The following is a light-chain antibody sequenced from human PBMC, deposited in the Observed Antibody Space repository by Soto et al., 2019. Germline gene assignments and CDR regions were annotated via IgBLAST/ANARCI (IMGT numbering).Light chain of an antibody. V-gene: IGLV2-8*01. CDR1: SSDVGNYNY. Sequence: QSVLTQPPSASGSPGQSVTISCTGTSSDVGNYNYVSWYQQYQGKAPKLMIYEVNKRPSGVPDRFSGSKSGNTAPLTDSGLTAEYEAGYYCTSYAAGKNVVFGGGTKLTVL. CDR2: EVN. CDR3: TSYAAGKNVV. J-gene: IGLJ2*01.